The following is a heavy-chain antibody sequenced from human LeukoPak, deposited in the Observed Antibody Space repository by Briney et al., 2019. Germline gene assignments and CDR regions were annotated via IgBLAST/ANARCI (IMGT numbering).Heavy chain of an antibody. V-gene: IGHV1-2*02. CDR3: ARDDGYCSSTSCYSAVGFDP. J-gene: IGHJ5*02. D-gene: IGHD2-2*02. CDR1: GYTFTGYY. CDR2: INPNSGGT. Sequence: ASVKVSCKASGYTFTGYYMHWVRQAPGQGLEWMGWINPNSGGTNYAQKFQGRVTMTRDTSISTAYMEPSRLRSDDTAVYYCARDDGYCSSTSCYSAVGFDPWGQGTLVTVSS.